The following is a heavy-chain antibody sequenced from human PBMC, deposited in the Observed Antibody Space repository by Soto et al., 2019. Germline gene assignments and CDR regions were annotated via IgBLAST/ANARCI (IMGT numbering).Heavy chain of an antibody. CDR2: SSNSGTYT. V-gene: IGHV3-11*06. Sequence: VGSLRLSCVGSGLTFSDYYMSWVRQAPGKGLEWLSYSSNSGTYTKYAGSVKGRFSISRDNAKNSLHLQINSLRGEDTAVYYCARSGDNYNVLDYWGQGTPVTVSS. J-gene: IGHJ4*02. CDR1: GLTFSDYY. CDR3: ARSGDNYNVLDY. D-gene: IGHD3-10*02.